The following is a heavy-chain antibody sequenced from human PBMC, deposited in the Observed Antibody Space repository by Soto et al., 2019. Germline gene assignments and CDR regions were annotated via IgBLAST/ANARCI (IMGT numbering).Heavy chain of an antibody. V-gene: IGHV3-66*01. J-gene: IGHJ4*02. CDR3: TRDSHKGY. CDR1: GFTVSSNY. CDR2: VYSDGSA. Sequence: EVQLVESGGGLVQPGGSLRLSCAASGFTVSSNYMSWVRQAPGKGLEWVSVVYSDGSAYYADSVKGRFSSSKENSKNSLYLQMNNLTVEDWAVDYCTRDSHKGYWGQGTLVTVSS.